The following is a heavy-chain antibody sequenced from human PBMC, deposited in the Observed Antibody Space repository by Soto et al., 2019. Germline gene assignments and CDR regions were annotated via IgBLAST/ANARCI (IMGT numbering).Heavy chain of an antibody. Sequence: SETPSLTCTVSGCSISSGGYYWSWILHHPGTGLEWIGHISYSGSTYYNTSLKSRVTISVDTSKNQFSLIVNSVTAADTAVYYCARLNGYFVSTKCQGYYGMDVWGKGTTVPVYS. CDR1: GCSISSGGYY. CDR2: ISYSGST. D-gene: IGHD2-2*03. V-gene: IGHV4-30-4*01. CDR3: ARLNGYFVSTKCQGYYGMDV. J-gene: IGHJ6*04.